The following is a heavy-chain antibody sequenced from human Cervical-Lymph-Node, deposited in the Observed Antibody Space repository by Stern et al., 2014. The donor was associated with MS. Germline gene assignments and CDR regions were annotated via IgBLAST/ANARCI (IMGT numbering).Heavy chain of an antibody. Sequence: QVQLVQSGAEVKKPGSSVKVSCKASGGTLSIYSIRWVRQAPGQGLEWMGGIVPMIGTSKYVQKFQGRVTTNADESTNTASLVMSSLTSEDTALYYCAIDQGGIAAYGGQGALVTVSS. J-gene: IGHJ4*02. CDR3: AIDQGGIAAY. CDR2: IVPMIGTS. D-gene: IGHD6-13*01. V-gene: IGHV1-69*01. CDR1: GGTLSIYS.